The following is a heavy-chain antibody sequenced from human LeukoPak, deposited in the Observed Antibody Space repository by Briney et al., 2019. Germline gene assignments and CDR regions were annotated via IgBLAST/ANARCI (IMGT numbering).Heavy chain of an antibody. V-gene: IGHV1-69*05. CDR3: ATHKSSSWRNNWFDP. J-gene: IGHJ5*02. Sequence: ASVKVSCKASGGTFSGYAISWVRQAPGQGLEWMGRIIPIFGTANYAQKFQGRVTITTDESTSTAYMELSSLRSEDTAVYYCATHKSSSWRNNWFDPWGQGTLVTVSS. CDR2: IIPIFGTA. D-gene: IGHD6-13*01. CDR1: GGTFSGYA.